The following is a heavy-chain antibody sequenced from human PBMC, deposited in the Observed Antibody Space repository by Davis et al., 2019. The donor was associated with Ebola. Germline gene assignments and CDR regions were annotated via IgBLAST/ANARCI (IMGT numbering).Heavy chain of an antibody. J-gene: IGHJ4*02. V-gene: IGHV3-74*01. CDR2: INSDGSST. D-gene: IGHD3-22*01. CDR1: GFTFSSYW. CDR3: AREYYYDSSGPDY. Sequence: GESLKISCAASGFTFSSYWMHWVRQAPGKGLVWVSRINSDGSSTSYADSVKGRFTISRDNAKNTLYLQMNSPRAEDTAVYYCAREYYYDSSGPDYWGQGTLVTVSS.